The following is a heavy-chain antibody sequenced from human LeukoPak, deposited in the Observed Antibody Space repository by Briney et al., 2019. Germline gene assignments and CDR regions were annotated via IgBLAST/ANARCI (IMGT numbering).Heavy chain of an antibody. CDR2: ISGSATGSVTT. CDR3: VKPYYTAKEFYYFDY. D-gene: IGHD2-21*02. J-gene: IGHJ4*02. CDR1: GFTFNTYS. Sequence: GGSLRLSCEASGFTFNTYSMNWARQAPGKGLEWVSAISGSATGSVTTYYTDSVKVRFTISRDNSKNTLYLQMNSLSAEDTAVFYCVKPYYTAKEFYYFDYWGQGTLVTVSS. V-gene: IGHV3-23*01.